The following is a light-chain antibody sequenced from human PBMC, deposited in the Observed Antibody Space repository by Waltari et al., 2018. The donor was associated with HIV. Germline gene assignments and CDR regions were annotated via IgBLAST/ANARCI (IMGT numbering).Light chain of an antibody. J-gene: IGKJ1*01. CDR2: LAS. CDR3: MHGQQTPV. CDR1: QSLLHNNGHNY. Sequence: DIAMIQSPDSLAVSPGEPASISCRSSQSLLHNNGHNYLAWYIQRPGQAPELLIYLASRRASGVPDRIAGSGSGTDFILKISRVEPEDVGVYYCMHGQQTPVFGQGTQVEV. V-gene: IGKV2-28*01.